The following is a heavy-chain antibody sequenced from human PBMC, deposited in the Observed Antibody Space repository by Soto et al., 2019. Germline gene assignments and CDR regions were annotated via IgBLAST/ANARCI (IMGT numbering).Heavy chain of an antibody. Sequence: SETLSLTCTVSGGSISSSSYYWGWIRQPPGKGLEWIGSIYYSGSTYYNPSLKSRVTISVDTSKNQFSLKLSSVTAADTAVYYCARHSTDGYCSSTSCYTRWFDPWGQGTLVTVSS. CDR2: IYYSGST. CDR3: ARHSTDGYCSSTSCYTRWFDP. V-gene: IGHV4-39*01. J-gene: IGHJ5*02. D-gene: IGHD2-2*02. CDR1: GGSISSSSYY.